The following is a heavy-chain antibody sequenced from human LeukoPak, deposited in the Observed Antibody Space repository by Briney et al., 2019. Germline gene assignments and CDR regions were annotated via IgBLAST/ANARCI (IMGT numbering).Heavy chain of an antibody. CDR1: GYTFTSYY. CDR2: INPSGGST. Sequence: AAVKVSCKASGYTFTSYYMHWVRQAPGQGLEWMGIINPSGGSTSYAQKFQGRVTMTRDMSTSTVYMELSSLRSEDTAVYYCAREGDYDSSGYKDYFGYWGQGTLVTVSS. CDR3: AREGDYDSSGYKDYFGY. V-gene: IGHV1-46*01. J-gene: IGHJ4*02. D-gene: IGHD3-22*01.